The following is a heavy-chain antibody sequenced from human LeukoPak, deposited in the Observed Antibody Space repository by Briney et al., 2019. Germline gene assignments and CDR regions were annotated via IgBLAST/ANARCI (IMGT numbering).Heavy chain of an antibody. D-gene: IGHD6-13*01. J-gene: IGHJ4*02. CDR3: ARADSNSCSNY. V-gene: IGHV6-1*01. CDR1: GDSVSNNSAV. Sequence: SQTLSLTCAISGDSVSNNSAVWNWIRQSPSRGLEWLGRTYYRSKWYSDYAGSVKSRIILKYDTSKNQVSLQLNSVTPEDTAVYYCARADSNSCSNYWGQGTLVTVSS. CDR2: TYYRSKWYS.